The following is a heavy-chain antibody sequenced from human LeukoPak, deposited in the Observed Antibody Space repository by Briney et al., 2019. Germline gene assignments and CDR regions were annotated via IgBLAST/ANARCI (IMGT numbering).Heavy chain of an antibody. Sequence: SETLSLTCAVYGGSFSSYYWSWIRQPPGKGLEWIGEINHSGNTIYNPSLKSRVTISVDSSKDQFSLKLSSVTAADTAVYYCARGPYASDAGYWGQGTLVTVSS. J-gene: IGHJ4*02. CDR1: GGSFSSYY. CDR3: ARGPYASDAGY. D-gene: IGHD2-2*01. V-gene: IGHV4-34*01. CDR2: INHSGNT.